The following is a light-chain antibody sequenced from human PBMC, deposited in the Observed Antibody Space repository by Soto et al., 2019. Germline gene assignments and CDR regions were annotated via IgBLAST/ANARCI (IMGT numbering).Light chain of an antibody. J-gene: IGLJ2*01. CDR3: AAWDDSLTCPV. V-gene: IGLV1-44*01. CDR1: SSNIGSNT. CDR2: CNN. Sequence: QSVLTQPPSASGTPGQRVTISCSGSSSNIGSNTVNWYQQHPGTAPNLLIYCNNQRPSGGPDRFSGSKSGNSASLAISGLQSEDEADYYCAAWDDSLTCPVFGAGTKVTVL.